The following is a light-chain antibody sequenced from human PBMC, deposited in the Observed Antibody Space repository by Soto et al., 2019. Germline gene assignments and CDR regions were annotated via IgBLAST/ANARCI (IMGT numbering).Light chain of an antibody. CDR1: QGIRHY. J-gene: IGKJ3*01. CDR3: QQLNSLPRT. Sequence: IEMTQAPAWLIANLGDSVTLSWCASQGIRHYLDWYQQKPGKAPKLLIYAASTLQSGVPSKFSGDGSGTAFHLSISSLQPEEVEIYYWQQLNSLPRTFGPGTKVDIK. CDR2: AAS. V-gene: IGKV1-9*01.